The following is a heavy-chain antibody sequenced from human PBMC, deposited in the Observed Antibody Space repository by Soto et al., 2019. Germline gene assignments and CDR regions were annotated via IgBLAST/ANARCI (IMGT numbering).Heavy chain of an antibody. Sequence: PWGSLRLSCEVFGFSLTANYRSWVRQDPEKGLEWVSVIYSGGSTYYVDSVKGRFSISRDISKNTLYLQMNSLRAEDTAVYYCHGYGYWGQGTLVTVSS. CDR3: HGYGY. J-gene: IGHJ4*02. V-gene: IGHV3-53*01. D-gene: IGHD5-12*01. CDR2: IYSGGST. CDR1: GFSLTANY.